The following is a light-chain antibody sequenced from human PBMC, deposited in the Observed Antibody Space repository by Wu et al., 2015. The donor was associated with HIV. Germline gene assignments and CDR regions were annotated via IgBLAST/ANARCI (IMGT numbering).Light chain of an antibody. V-gene: IGKV1D-13*01. Sequence: AIQLTQSPSSLSAFVGDRVTITCRASQDIRSALGWYQQKPGKAPKLLVYDASTLEDGVSSRFSGSGSGTDFTFIISRLQPEDSATYFCQQFSDDPXSITFGQG. CDR2: DAS. CDR3: QQFSDDPXSIT. CDR1: QDIRSA. J-gene: IGKJ5*01.